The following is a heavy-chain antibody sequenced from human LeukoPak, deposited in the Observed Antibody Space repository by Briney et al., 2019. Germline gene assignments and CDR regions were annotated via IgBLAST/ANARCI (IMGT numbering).Heavy chain of an antibody. CDR3: ARVESAGYDILTGYYPGRFDY. Sequence: SETLSLTCTVSGGSISSYYWSWIRQPPGKGLEWIGYIYYSGSTNYNPSLKSRVTISVDTSKNQFSLKLSSVTAADTAVYYCARVESAGYDILTGYYPGRFDYWGQGTLVTVSS. J-gene: IGHJ4*02. D-gene: IGHD3-9*01. CDR1: GGSISSYY. CDR2: IYYSGST. V-gene: IGHV4-59*01.